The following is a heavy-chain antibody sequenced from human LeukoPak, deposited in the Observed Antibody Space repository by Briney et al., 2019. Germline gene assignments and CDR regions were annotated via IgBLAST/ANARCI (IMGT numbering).Heavy chain of an antibody. V-gene: IGHV3-30*02. Sequence: GSLRLSCATSGFTFTRFGLHWVRQAPGKGLEWVAFIQYDGSGRYADSVKGRFTISRDNSKNTVYLQMNSLRVEDMAVFYCARGLNYGLDVWGQGTTVTVSS. CDR1: GFTFTRFG. CDR2: IQYDGSGR. J-gene: IGHJ6*02. CDR3: ARGLNYGLDV.